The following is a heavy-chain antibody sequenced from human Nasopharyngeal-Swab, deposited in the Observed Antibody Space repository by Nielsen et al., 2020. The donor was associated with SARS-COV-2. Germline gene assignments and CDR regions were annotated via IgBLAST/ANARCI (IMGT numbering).Heavy chain of an antibody. D-gene: IGHD6-19*01. CDR3: ARGIAVAGFDY. V-gene: IGHV3-53*01. Sequence: GESLKISCAASGFTVSSNYMSWVRQAPGKGLEWVSVIYSGGYTYYADSVKGRFTISRDNSKNTLYLQMNSLRAEDTAVYYCARGIAVAGFDYWGQGTLATVSS. J-gene: IGHJ4*02. CDR1: GFTVSSNY. CDR2: IYSGGYT.